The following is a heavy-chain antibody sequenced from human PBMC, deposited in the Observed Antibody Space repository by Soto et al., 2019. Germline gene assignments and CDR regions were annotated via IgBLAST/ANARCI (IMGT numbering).Heavy chain of an antibody. J-gene: IGHJ5*02. CDR1: GGSISSYY. V-gene: IGHV4-59*01. CDR2: IYYSGST. CDR3: ARAYSSSYLDWFDP. Sequence: SETLSLTCTVSGGSISSYYWSWIRQPPGKGLEWIGYIYYSGSTNYNPSLKSRVTISVDTSKNQFSLKLSSVTAADTAVYYCARAYSSSYLDWFDPWGQGTLVTVSS. D-gene: IGHD6-6*01.